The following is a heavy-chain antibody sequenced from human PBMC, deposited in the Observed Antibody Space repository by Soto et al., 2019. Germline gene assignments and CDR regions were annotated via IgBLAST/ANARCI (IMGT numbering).Heavy chain of an antibody. CDR3: AKDRRYCSGGSCGYFDY. Sequence: PGGSLRLSSAASGFTFSSYAMSWVRQAPGKGLEWVSAISGSGGSTYYADSVKGRFTISRDNSKNTLYLQMNSLRAEDTAVYYCAKDRRYCSGGSCGYFDYWGQGTLVTAPQ. D-gene: IGHD2-15*01. CDR1: GFTFSSYA. CDR2: ISGSGGST. J-gene: IGHJ4*02. V-gene: IGHV3-23*01.